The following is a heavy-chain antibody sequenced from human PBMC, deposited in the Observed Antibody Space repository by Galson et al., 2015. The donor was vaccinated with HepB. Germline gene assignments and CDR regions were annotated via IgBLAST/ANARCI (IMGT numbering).Heavy chain of an antibody. CDR2: INTYSSST. J-gene: IGHJ5*02. V-gene: IGHV1-18*01. Sequence: SVKVSCKASGYTFFSYSIAWVRQAPGQGLEWMGWINTYSSSTNYAQKLQGRLIMTTETSTTTAYMELRSLRSDDTAVYYCARGALVAAFNATLSNWFDPWGQGTLVTVSS. CDR3: ARGALVAAFNATLSNWFDP. CDR1: GYTFFSYS. D-gene: IGHD2-15*01.